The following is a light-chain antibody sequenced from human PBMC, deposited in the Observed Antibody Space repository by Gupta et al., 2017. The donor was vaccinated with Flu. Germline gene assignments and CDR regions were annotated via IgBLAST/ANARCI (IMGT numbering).Light chain of an antibody. CDR2: ENY. CDR3: GTWDSSLSAPKV. J-gene: IGLJ3*02. CDR1: SSNIGNNY. Sequence: VTISCSGSSSNIGNNYVSWYQHLPGTAPKLLIYENYKRPSGIPDRFSGSKSGTSATLDITGLQTGDEADYYCGTWDSSLSAPKVFGGGTRLTVL. V-gene: IGLV1-51*02.